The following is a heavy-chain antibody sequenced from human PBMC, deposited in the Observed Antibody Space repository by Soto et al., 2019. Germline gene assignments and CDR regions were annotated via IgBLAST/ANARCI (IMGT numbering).Heavy chain of an antibody. D-gene: IGHD2-2*01. CDR1: GFTFSNYA. J-gene: IGHJ4*02. Sequence: GGSLRLSCAASGFTFSNYAMSWVRQAPGKGLEWVSTISGNGGSTYYADSVKGRFTISRDNSKNMLFLQINSLRDDDSAVYYCAKRPASIITFDYWGQGAPVTVSS. V-gene: IGHV3-23*01. CDR2: ISGNGGST. CDR3: AKRPASIITFDY.